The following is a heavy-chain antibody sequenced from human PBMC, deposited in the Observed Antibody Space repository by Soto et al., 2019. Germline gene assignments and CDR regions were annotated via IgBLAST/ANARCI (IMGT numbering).Heavy chain of an antibody. J-gene: IGHJ4*02. CDR2: IIPIFGTA. V-gene: IGHV1-69*01. CDR1: GGTFSSYA. Sequence: QVQLVQSGAEVQKPGSSVKVSCKASGGTFSSYAISWVRQAPGQGLEWMGGIIPIFGTANYAQKFQGRVTITADESTSTAYMELSSLRSEDTAVYYCARGVGYCSSTSCSPHRLKFDYWGQGTLVTVSS. D-gene: IGHD2-2*03. CDR3: ARGVGYCSSTSCSPHRLKFDY.